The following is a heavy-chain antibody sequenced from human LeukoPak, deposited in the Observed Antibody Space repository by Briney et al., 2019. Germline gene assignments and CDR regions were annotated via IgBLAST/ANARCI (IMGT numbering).Heavy chain of an antibody. J-gene: IGHJ4*02. D-gene: IGHD1-1*01. CDR3: ARGSPTGISQQFDY. CDR2: IYTSGST. V-gene: IGHV4-61*02. CDR1: GGSISSGSYY. Sequence: SETLSLTCTVSGGSISSGSYYWSWLRQPAGKGLEWIGRIYTSGSTNYNPSLKSRVTISVDTSKNQFSLKLSSVTAADTAVYYCARGSPTGISQQFDYWGQGTLVTVSS.